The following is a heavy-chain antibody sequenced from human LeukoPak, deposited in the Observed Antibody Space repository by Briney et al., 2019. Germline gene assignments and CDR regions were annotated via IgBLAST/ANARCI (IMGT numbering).Heavy chain of an antibody. CDR2: IYYSGST. CDR1: GGSISSSSYY. V-gene: IGHV4-39*07. CDR3: ARRRDGYNSPNYYYYYGMDV. J-gene: IGHJ6*02. D-gene: IGHD5-24*01. Sequence: SEALSLTCTVSGGSISSSSYYWGWIRQPPGKGLEWIGSIYYSGSTNYNPSLKSRVTISVDTSKNQFSLKLSSVTAADTAVYYCARRRDGYNSPNYYYYYGMDVWGQGTTVTVSS.